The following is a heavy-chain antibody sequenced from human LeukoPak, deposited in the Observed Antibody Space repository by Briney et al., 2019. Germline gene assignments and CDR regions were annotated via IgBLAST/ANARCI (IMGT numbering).Heavy chain of an antibody. Sequence: TGGSLRLSCAASGFTFSNYAMSWVRQAPGKGLEWVANINRDASEKYYVDSVKGRFTISRDNAKNSLYLQMTSLRADDTAVYYCARDNPMVYATYDHWGQGTLVTVSS. CDR2: INRDASEK. J-gene: IGHJ4*02. V-gene: IGHV3-7*01. D-gene: IGHD2-8*01. CDR3: ARDNPMVYATYDH. CDR1: GFTFSNYA.